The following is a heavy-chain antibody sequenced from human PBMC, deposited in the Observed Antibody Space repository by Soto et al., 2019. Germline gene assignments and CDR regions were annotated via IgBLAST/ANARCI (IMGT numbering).Heavy chain of an antibody. CDR2: IKQDGSEK. CDR1: GFTFSSYW. CDR3: ARECSSGWFNRQISCWFDP. J-gene: IGHJ5*02. V-gene: IGHV3-7*05. D-gene: IGHD6-19*01. Sequence: GGSLRLSCAASGFTFSSYWMSWVRQAPGKGLEWVANIKQDGSEKYYVDSVKGRFTISRDNAKNSLYLQMNSLRAEDTAVYYCARECSSGWFNRQISCWFDPWGQGTLVTVSS.